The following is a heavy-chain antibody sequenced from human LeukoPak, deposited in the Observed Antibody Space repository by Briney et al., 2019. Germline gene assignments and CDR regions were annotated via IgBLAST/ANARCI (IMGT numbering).Heavy chain of an antibody. CDR1: GFTFSDYG. Sequence: PGGSLRLSCAASGFTFSDYGMRWGRQAPGKGLEWVALISYDGGNKLYADSVRDRFTISRDNSKNTLFLQMNSLRIEDTAVYYCAREPGYCSGGSCLDYWGQGTLVTVSS. J-gene: IGHJ4*02. CDR3: AREPGYCSGGSCLDY. V-gene: IGHV3-30*03. CDR2: ISYDGGNK. D-gene: IGHD2-15*01.